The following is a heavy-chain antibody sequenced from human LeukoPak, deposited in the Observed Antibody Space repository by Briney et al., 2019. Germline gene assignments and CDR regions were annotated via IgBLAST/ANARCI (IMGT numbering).Heavy chain of an antibody. CDR1: GYSISSGYY. V-gene: IGHV4-38-2*02. D-gene: IGHD3-9*01. CDR3: ARDNYDILTGTHSDY. Sequence: PSETLSLTCTVSGYSISSGYYWGWIRQPPGKGLEWIGSIYHSGSTYYNPSLKSRVTISVDTSKNQFSLKLSSVTAADTAVYYCARDNYDILTGTHSDYWSQGTLVTVSS. J-gene: IGHJ4*02. CDR2: IYHSGST.